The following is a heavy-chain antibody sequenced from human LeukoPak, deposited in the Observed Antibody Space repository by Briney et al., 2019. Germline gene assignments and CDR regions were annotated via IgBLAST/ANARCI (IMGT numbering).Heavy chain of an antibody. CDR3: ARAPYYDILTGPLDV. J-gene: IGHJ6*02. CDR2: ISYDGSNK. Sequence: GGSLRLSCVASGFTFNNYAMHWVRQAPGKGLEWVALISYDGSNKYYADSVKGRFTISRDNSKNTLYLQMNSLRAEDTAVYCCARAPYYDILTGPLDVWGQGTTVTVSS. CDR1: GFTFNNYA. D-gene: IGHD3-9*01. V-gene: IGHV3-30-3*01.